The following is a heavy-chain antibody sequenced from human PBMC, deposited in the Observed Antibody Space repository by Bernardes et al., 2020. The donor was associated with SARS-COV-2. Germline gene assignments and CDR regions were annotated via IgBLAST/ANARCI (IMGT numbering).Heavy chain of an antibody. V-gene: IGHV1-18*01. Sequence: ASMKVSCKASGYTFSSYGISWVRQAPGQGLEWMGWISADNGNTNYAQKFQGRVTMTTDTSTSTGYMELRSLRSDDTAVYYCATVVGYSYGGGWFDPWGQGTRVTVSS. J-gene: IGHJ5*02. CDR1: GYTFSSYG. CDR2: ISADNGNT. CDR3: ATVVGYSYGGGWFDP. D-gene: IGHD5-18*01.